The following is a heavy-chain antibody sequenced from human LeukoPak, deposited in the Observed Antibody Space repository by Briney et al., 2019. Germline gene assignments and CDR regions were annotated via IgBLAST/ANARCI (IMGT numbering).Heavy chain of an antibody. CDR1: GYSFTSYA. CDR3: ARSTLFDWLSPTIDY. V-gene: IGHV7-4-1*02. Sequence: ASVKVSCKASGYSFTSYAMNWVRQAPGQGLEWMGWINTNTGNPTYAQGFTGWFVFSLDTSVSTAYLQISSLKAEDTAVYYCARSTLFDWLSPTIDYWGQGTLVTVSS. CDR2: INTNTGNP. J-gene: IGHJ4*02. D-gene: IGHD3-9*01.